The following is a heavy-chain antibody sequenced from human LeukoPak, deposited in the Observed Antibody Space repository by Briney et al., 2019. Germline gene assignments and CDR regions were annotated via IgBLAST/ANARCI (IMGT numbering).Heavy chain of an antibody. CDR1: GFTFSSYS. CDR2: ISSSISYI. V-gene: IGHV3-21*01. J-gene: IGHJ3*02. D-gene: IGHD1-14*01. CDR3: ARMRRVGKEDAFDI. Sequence: PGGSLRLSCAASGFTFSSYSMNWVRQAPGKGLEWVSSISSSISYIYYADSVKGRFTISRDNAKNSLYLQMNSLRAEDTAVYYCARMRRVGKEDAFDIWGQGTMVTVSS.